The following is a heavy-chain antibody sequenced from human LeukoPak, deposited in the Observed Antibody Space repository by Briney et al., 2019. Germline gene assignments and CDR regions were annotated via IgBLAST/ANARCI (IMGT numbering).Heavy chain of an antibody. CDR3: VRRTCSFSYTYGYAYYYYYMDV. D-gene: IGHD5-18*01. CDR1: VGSGRSDS. Sequence: SETLSLTCTVSVGSGRSDSWSWIRQPPGQGLEWIGYISYSGSTSYNPSLKSRVTISVDPSKSQLSLKLRSVTAADTAVYYCVRRTCSFSYTYGYAYYYYYMDVWGKGTTVIVS. V-gene: IGHV4-59*02. J-gene: IGHJ6*03. CDR2: ISYSGST.